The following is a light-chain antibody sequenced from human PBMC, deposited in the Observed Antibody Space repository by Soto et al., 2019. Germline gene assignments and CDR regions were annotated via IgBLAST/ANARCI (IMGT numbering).Light chain of an antibody. CDR2: GAS. CDR1: QSVSSY. V-gene: IGKV3D-15*01. CDR3: QQYNNWPPIT. J-gene: IGKJ5*01. Sequence: VMTLSPATLSVSQGERATLSCRASQSVSSYLAGYQQIPGQAPRFVIYGASNRATGIPARFSGSGSGTDFILTIGSLQSEDFAVYYCQQYNNWPPITFGQGTRLEN.